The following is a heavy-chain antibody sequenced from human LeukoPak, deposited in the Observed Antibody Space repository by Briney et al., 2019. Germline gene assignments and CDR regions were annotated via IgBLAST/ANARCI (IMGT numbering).Heavy chain of an antibody. D-gene: IGHD4-23*01. J-gene: IGHJ4*02. CDR2: IIPIFGTA. CDR1: GGTFSSYA. CDR3: AKLIPLFDYGGNEPDY. V-gene: IGHV1-69*13. Sequence: ASVKVSCKASGGTFSSYAISWVRQAPGQGLEWMGGIIPIFGTANYAQKFQGRVTITADESTSTAYMELSSLRSEDTAVYYCAKLIPLFDYGGNEPDYWGQGTLVTVSS.